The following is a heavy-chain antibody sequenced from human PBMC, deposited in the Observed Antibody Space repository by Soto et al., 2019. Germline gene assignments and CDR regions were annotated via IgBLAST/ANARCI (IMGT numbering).Heavy chain of an antibody. CDR3: ARGSGSVPDYYDSSGYYYEYYFDY. V-gene: IGHV4-4*07. Sequence: SETLSLTCTVSGGSISSYYWSWIRQPAGKGLEWIGRIYTSGSTNYNPSLKSRVTMSVDTSKNQFSLKLSSVTAADTAVYYCARGSGSVPDYYDSSGYYYEYYFDYWGQVTLVTVSS. CDR2: IYTSGST. CDR1: GGSISSYY. D-gene: IGHD3-22*01. J-gene: IGHJ4*02.